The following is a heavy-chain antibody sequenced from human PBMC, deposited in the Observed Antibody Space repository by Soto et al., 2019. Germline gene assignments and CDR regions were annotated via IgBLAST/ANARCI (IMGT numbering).Heavy chain of an antibody. CDR2: IYYSGST. V-gene: IGHV4-39*01. Sequence: SETLSLTCSVSGDSINSDKYYWGWIRQPPGKGLEWIGSIYYSGSTYYNPSLKSRVTISVDTSKNQFSLKLSSVTAADTAVYYCAIRVDTAMVFLLDYWGQGTLVTVSS. D-gene: IGHD5-18*01. CDR1: GDSINSDKYY. J-gene: IGHJ4*02. CDR3: AIRVDTAMVFLLDY.